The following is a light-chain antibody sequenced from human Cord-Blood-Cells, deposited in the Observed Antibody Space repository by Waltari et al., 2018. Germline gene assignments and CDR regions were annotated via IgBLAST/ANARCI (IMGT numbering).Light chain of an antibody. J-gene: IGLJ2*01. CDR1: SLRSYY. CDR3: NSRDSSGNHVV. V-gene: IGLV3-19*01. CDR2: GKN. Sequence: SELTQDPAVSVALVQTVRITCPGDSLRSYYASWYQQKQGQAPVLVIYGKNNRPSGIPDRFSDSSSGNTASLTSTGAQAEDEADYYCNSRDSSGNHVVFGGGTKLTVL.